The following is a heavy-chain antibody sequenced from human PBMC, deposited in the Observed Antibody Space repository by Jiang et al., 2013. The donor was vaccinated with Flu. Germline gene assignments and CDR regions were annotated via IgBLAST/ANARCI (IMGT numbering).Heavy chain of an antibody. Sequence: SQTLSLTCAISGDSVSSNSAAWNWIRQSPSRGLEWLGRTYYRSKWYNDYAVSVKSRITINPDTSKNQFSLQLNSVTPEDTAVYYCARGLGVRFPLTYYFDYWGQGTLVTVSS. CDR2: TYYRSKWYN. J-gene: IGHJ4*02. CDR1: GDSVSSNSAA. CDR3: ARGLGVRFPLTYYFDY. D-gene: IGHD3-10*01. V-gene: IGHV6-1*01.